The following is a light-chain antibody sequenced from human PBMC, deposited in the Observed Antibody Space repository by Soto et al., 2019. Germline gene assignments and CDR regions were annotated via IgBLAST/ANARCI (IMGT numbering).Light chain of an antibody. V-gene: IGKV3-15*01. CDR1: QSVSSL. Sequence: VVMTQSPATLSLSPWERATLSCRASQSVSSLLAWYQQKPGQAPRLLIYRASTRATGISGRFSGSGSGTEFTLTISSLQSEDFAVYYCQQYNNWPPWTFGQGTKVDIK. CDR3: QQYNNWPPWT. CDR2: RAS. J-gene: IGKJ1*01.